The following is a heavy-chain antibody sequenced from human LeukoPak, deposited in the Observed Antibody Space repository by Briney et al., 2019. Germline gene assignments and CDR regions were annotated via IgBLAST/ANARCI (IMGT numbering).Heavy chain of an antibody. Sequence: GGSLRLSCAASGFTFSSYWMTWVRQAPGKGLGWVSVIYAGGDTYYADSVKGRFIISRDDSKDTLYLQMNRLRAEDTAVYYCARVNSGLDAFDIWGQGTMVTVSS. CDR3: ARVNSGLDAFDI. J-gene: IGHJ3*02. D-gene: IGHD1-26*01. V-gene: IGHV3-53*01. CDR1: GFTFSSYW. CDR2: IYAGGDT.